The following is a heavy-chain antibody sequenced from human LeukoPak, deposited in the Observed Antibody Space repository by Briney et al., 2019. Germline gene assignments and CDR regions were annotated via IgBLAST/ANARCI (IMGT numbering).Heavy chain of an antibody. V-gene: IGHV1-46*01. CDR2: INPSGGST. CDR1: GYTFTGYY. Sequence: GASVKVSCKASGYTFTGYYMHWVRQAPGQGLEWMGIINPSGGSTSYAQKFQGRVTMTRDTSTSTVYMELSSLRSEDTAVYYCARDGGIVGYFDYWGQGTLVTVSS. CDR3: ARDGGIVGYFDY. J-gene: IGHJ4*02. D-gene: IGHD1-26*01.